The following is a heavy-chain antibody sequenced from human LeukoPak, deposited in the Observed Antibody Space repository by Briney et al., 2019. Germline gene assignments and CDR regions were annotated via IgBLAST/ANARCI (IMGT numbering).Heavy chain of an antibody. J-gene: IGHJ4*02. CDR1: GYAFSSYG. Sequence: VASVKVSCKASGYAFSSYGISWVRQAPGQGLEWMGWMNPNSGNTGYAQKFQGSVTITRNTSISTAYMELSSLRSEDTAVYYCARGTYYYDSSGSHSGDYWGQGTLVTVSS. V-gene: IGHV1-8*03. D-gene: IGHD3-22*01. CDR2: MNPNSGNT. CDR3: ARGTYYYDSSGSHSGDY.